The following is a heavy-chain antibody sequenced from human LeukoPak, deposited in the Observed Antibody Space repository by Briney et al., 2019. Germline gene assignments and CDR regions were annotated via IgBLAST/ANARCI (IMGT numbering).Heavy chain of an antibody. CDR2: IHWNSGRT. CDR1: GFTFDDYA. J-gene: IGHJ3*01. D-gene: IGHD3-3*01. V-gene: IGHV3-9*01. Sequence: PGGSLRLSCAASGFTFDDYAMHWVRLVPGKGLEWVSGIHWNSGRTGYADSVKGRFIISRDNAKDSLYLQMSSLRVEDTGLYYCAKDATRVRIFGDAFDFWGQGTMVTVSS. CDR3: AKDATRVRIFGDAFDF.